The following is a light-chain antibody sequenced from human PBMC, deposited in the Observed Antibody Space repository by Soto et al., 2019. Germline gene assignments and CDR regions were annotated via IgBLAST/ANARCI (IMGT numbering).Light chain of an antibody. J-gene: IGLJ1*01. CDR2: DVS. CDR1: SSDVGGYNY. Sequence: LTQPASVSGSPGQSITISCTGTSSDVGGYNYVSWYQQHPGKAPKLMIYDVSNRPSGVSNRFSGSKSGNTASLTISGLQAEDEADYYCSSYTSSSTPYVFGTGTKLTVL. CDR3: SSYTSSSTPYV. V-gene: IGLV2-14*03.